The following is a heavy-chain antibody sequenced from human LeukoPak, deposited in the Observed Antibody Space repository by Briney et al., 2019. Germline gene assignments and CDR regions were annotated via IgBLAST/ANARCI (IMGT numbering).Heavy chain of an antibody. J-gene: IGHJ4*02. Sequence: GASVKVSCKASGGTFSSYAISWVRQAPGQGLEWMGRIIPILGIANYAQKFQGRVTITADKSTSTAYMELSSLRSEDTAVYYCARIGEEMATTAGYWGQGTLVTVSS. V-gene: IGHV1-69*04. CDR1: GGTFSSYA. CDR2: IIPILGIA. CDR3: ARIGEEMATTAGY. D-gene: IGHD5-24*01.